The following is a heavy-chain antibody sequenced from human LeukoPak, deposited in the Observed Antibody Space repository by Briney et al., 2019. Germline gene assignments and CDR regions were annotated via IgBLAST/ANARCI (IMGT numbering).Heavy chain of an antibody. J-gene: IGHJ5*02. CDR2: INHSGST. CDR3: ARGDCSSTSCLGWFDP. CDR1: GGSISSSSYY. V-gene: IGHV4-39*07. Sequence: SETLSLTCTVSGGSISSSSYYWGWIRQPPGKGLEWIGEINHSGSTNYNPSLKSRVTISVDTSKNQFSLKLSSVTAADTAVYYCARGDCSSTSCLGWFDPWGQGTLVTVSS. D-gene: IGHD2-2*01.